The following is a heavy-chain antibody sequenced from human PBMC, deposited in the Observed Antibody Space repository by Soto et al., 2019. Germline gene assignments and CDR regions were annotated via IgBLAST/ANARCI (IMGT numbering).Heavy chain of an antibody. Sequence: GGSLRLSCAASGFTFSSYAMSWVRQAPGKGLEWVSAISGSGGSTYYADSVEGRFTISRDNSKNTLYLQMNSLRAEDTAVYYCANVVATIGIPHYWGQGTLVTVSS. D-gene: IGHD5-12*01. CDR1: GFTFSSYA. V-gene: IGHV3-23*01. CDR2: ISGSGGST. CDR3: ANVVATIGIPHY. J-gene: IGHJ4*02.